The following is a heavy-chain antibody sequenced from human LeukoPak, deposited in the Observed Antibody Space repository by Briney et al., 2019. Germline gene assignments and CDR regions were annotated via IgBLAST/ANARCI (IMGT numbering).Heavy chain of an antibody. J-gene: IGHJ6*02. CDR2: INHSGST. Sequence: SETLSPTCAVSGGSFSGYYWSWIRQPPGKGLEWIGEINHSGSTIYNPSLKSRVTISVDTSKNQFSLKLSSVTAADTAVYYCARGQQQLIRLILTVWGQGTTVTVSS. CDR1: GGSFSGYY. V-gene: IGHV4-34*01. D-gene: IGHD6-13*01. CDR3: ARGQQQLIRLILTV.